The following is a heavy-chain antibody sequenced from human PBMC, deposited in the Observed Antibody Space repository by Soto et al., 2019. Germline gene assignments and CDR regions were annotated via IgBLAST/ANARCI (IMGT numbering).Heavy chain of an antibody. Sequence: PGESLKISCKASGYSFTSYWIAWVRQMPGKGLEWMGIIYPGDSDTRYSPSFQSQVTISADKSISTAYLQWSSLKASDTAMYYCARYPPQPRAYYFDYWGQGTLVTVSS. V-gene: IGHV5-51*01. CDR3: ARYPPQPRAYYFDY. J-gene: IGHJ4*02. CDR1: GYSFTSYW. CDR2: IYPGDSDT.